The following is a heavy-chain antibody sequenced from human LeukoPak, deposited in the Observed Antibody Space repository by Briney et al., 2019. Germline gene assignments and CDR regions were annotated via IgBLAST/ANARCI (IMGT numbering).Heavy chain of an antibody. V-gene: IGHV1-18*04. CDR2: ISAHNGNT. CDR3: ARGRSGYDNYYYYGMDV. Sequence: ASVKVSCKASGYTFTSYGISWVRQAPGQGLEWMGWISAHNGNTNYAQKLQGRVTMTTDTSTSTAYMELRSLRSDDTAVYYCARGRSGYDNYYYYGMDVWGKGTTVTVSS. J-gene: IGHJ6*04. CDR1: GYTFTSYG. D-gene: IGHD5-12*01.